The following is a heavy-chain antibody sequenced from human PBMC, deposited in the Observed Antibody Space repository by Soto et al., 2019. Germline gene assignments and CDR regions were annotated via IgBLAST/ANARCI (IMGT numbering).Heavy chain of an antibody. CDR1: GGSITSGGYC. CDR3: ARDGDYFGSGSPPLLSK. J-gene: IGHJ4*02. V-gene: IGHV4-31*03. CDR2: IYYSGST. D-gene: IGHD3-10*01. Sequence: QVQLQESGPGLVKPSQTLSLTCTVSGGSITSGGYCWTWIRQHPVKGLEWMGHIYYSGSTSYNPSLKSRVTIPIDTSKNQFSRKLTSVTAADTAVYYCARDGDYFGSGSPPLLSKWGQGTLVTVSS.